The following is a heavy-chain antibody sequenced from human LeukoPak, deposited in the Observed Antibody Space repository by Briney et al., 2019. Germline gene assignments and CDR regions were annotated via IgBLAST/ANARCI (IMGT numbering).Heavy chain of an antibody. CDR3: ARDRVTHLEWGDDDAFDI. V-gene: IGHV1-46*01. CDR1: GYTFTSYA. CDR2: INPSGGST. J-gene: IGHJ3*02. D-gene: IGHD3-3*01. Sequence: ASVKVSCKASGYTFTSYAMDWVRQAPGQGLEWMGIINPSGGSTSYAQKFQGRVTMTRDTSTSTVYMELSSLRSEDTAVYYCARDRVTHLEWGDDDAFDIWGQGTMVTVSS.